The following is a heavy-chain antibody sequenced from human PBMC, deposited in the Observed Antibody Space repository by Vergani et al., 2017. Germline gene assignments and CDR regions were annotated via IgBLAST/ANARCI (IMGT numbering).Heavy chain of an antibody. D-gene: IGHD3-3*01. CDR1: GGSISSYY. V-gene: IGHV4-59*01. CDR3: ARRGRSYYDFWSGQDYYYYYMDV. Sequence: QVQLQESGPGLVKPSETLSLTCTVSGGSISSYYWSWIRQPPGKGLEWIGYIYYSGSTNYNPSLKSRVTIPVDTSKNQFSLKLSSVTAADTAVYYCARRGRSYYDFWSGQDYYYYYMDVWGKGTTVTVSS. CDR2: IYYSGST. J-gene: IGHJ6*03.